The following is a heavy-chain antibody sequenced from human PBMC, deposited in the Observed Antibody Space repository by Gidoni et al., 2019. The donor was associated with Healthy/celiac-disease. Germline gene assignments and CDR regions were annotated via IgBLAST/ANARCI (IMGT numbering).Heavy chain of an antibody. D-gene: IGHD3-3*01. CDR2: IKQDGSEK. CDR1: GFTFISYW. CDR3: ARDFGSNYFDY. Sequence: EVQLLVSGGGLVQPGGSLRLSCSASGFTFISYWMSWVCQAPGKGLEWVANIKQDGSEKYYVDSVKGRFTISRDNAKNSLYLQMNSLRAEDTAVYYCARDFGSNYFDYWGQGTLVTVSS. J-gene: IGHJ4*02. V-gene: IGHV3-7*03.